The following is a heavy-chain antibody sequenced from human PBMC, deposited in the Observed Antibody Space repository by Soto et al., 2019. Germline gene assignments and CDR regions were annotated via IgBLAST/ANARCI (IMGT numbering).Heavy chain of an antibody. CDR2: ISGSGDST. CDR3: ARRGSGSYYAY. V-gene: IGHV3-23*01. J-gene: IGHJ4*02. CDR1: GFTFSSYA. Sequence: EVQLLESGGGLEQPGGSLRLSCAASGFTFSSYAMNWVSQAPGKGLEWVAVISGSGDSTYYADSVKGRFTSSRDNATNTLYLQMNSLRAEDTAVYYCARRGSGSYYAYWGQGTLVTVSS. D-gene: IGHD1-26*01.